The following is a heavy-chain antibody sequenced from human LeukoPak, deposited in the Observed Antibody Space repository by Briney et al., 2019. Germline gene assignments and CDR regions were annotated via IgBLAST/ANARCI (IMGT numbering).Heavy chain of an antibody. J-gene: IGHJ3*02. V-gene: IGHV3-30*18. CDR1: GFTFSSHG. CDR3: AKDRDIAVAGTDDAFDI. D-gene: IGHD6-13*01. Sequence: GGPLRLSCAASGFTFSSHGMHWVRQAPGKGLEWVAVIAYDGSSEYYADSVKGRFTISRDNSKKTLYLQMNSLRAEDTAVYYCAKDRDIAVAGTDDAFDIWGQGTMVTVSS. CDR2: IAYDGSSE.